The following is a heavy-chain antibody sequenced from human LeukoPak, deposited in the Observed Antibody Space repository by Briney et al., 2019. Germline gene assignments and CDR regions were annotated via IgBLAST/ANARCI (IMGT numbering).Heavy chain of an antibody. J-gene: IGHJ5*02. Sequence: SVKVSCKASGGTFSSYAISWVRQAPGQGLEWMGRIIPILGIANYAQKFQGRVTTTADKSTSTAYMELSSLRSEDTAVYYCARILGYCSSTSCGNWFDPWGQGTLVTVSS. D-gene: IGHD2-2*01. CDR1: GGTFSSYA. V-gene: IGHV1-69*04. CDR3: ARILGYCSSTSCGNWFDP. CDR2: IIPILGIA.